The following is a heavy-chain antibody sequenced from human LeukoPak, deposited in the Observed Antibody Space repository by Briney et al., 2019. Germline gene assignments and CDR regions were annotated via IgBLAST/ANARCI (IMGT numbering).Heavy chain of an antibody. J-gene: IGHJ6*03. CDR1: GGSISSYY. CDR3: TRGSIAYYYMDV. D-gene: IGHD3-22*01. CDR2: IYYSGST. V-gene: IGHV4-59*01. Sequence: SETLSLTCTVSGGSISSYYWSWIRQPPGKGLEWIGNIYYSGSTNYNPSLKSRVTISVGTSKNQFSLKLSSVTAADTAVYYCTRGSIAYYYMDVWGKGTTVTISS.